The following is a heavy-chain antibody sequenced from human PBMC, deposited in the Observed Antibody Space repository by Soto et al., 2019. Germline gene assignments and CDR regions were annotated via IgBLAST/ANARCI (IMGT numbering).Heavy chain of an antibody. J-gene: IGHJ6*02. Sequence: PGESLKISCKGSGYSFTSYWIGWVRQMPGKGLEWMGIIYPGDSDTRYSPSFQGQVTISADKSISTAYLQWSSLKASDTAMYYCARHAITMVRGVIGSYGMDVWGQGTTVTVSS. V-gene: IGHV5-51*01. CDR1: GYSFTSYW. D-gene: IGHD3-10*01. CDR3: ARHAITMVRGVIGSYGMDV. CDR2: IYPGDSDT.